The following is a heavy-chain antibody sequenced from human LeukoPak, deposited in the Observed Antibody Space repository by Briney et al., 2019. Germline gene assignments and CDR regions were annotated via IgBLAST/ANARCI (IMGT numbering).Heavy chain of an antibody. CDR3: ARAHYYDSSGFVYRAYYFDY. D-gene: IGHD3-22*01. CDR2: ISSSGSST. V-gene: IGHV3-23*01. CDR1: GFTFSSYA. Sequence: GGSLRLSCAASGFTFSSYAMSWVRQAPGKGLEWVSAISSSGSSTYYADSVKGRFTISRDNSKNSLYLQMNSLRAEDTAVYYCARAHYYDSSGFVYRAYYFDYWGQGTLVTVSS. J-gene: IGHJ4*02.